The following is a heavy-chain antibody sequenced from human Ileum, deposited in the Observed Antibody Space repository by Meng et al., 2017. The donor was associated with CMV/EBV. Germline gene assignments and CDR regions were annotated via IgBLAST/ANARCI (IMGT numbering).Heavy chain of an antibody. Sequence: QVHLLQSGAEVKKPGASVKISCKTSGYTFTDHNISWVRQAPGQGLEWVGWISLGNGQTVYGHKVQGRVTVTTDTSTSTAYMELRSLRSDDTAMYYCARDVWGFDYWGQGTLVTVSS. CDR2: ISLGNGQT. D-gene: IGHD7-27*01. CDR3: ARDVWGFDY. J-gene: IGHJ4*02. V-gene: IGHV1-18*04. CDR1: GYTFTDHN.